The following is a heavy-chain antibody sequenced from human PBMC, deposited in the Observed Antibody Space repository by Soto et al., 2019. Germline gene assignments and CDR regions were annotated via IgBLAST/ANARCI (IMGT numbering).Heavy chain of an antibody. CDR1: GYTFTSYV. CDR2: MNPNSGNT. Sequence: ASVKVSCKASGYTFTSYVINWVRQATGQGLAWMGWMNPNSGNTGYAQKFQGRVTMTRNTTISTAYMELSSLRSEDTAVYYCARVTPLTGVALDYYYYYGMDVWGQGTTVTVSS. D-gene: IGHD7-27*01. CDR3: ARVTPLTGVALDYYYYYGMDV. V-gene: IGHV1-8*01. J-gene: IGHJ6*02.